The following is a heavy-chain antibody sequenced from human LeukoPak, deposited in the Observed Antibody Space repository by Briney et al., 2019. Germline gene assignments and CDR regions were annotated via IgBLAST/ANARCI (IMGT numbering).Heavy chain of an antibody. Sequence: GGSLRLSCAASGFTFDGYTMHWVRQAPGKGLEWVSLISWDGGSTYYADSVKGRFTISRGNSKNSLYLQMNGLRTEDTALYYCAKDIVWGDYSPSGMDVWGQGTTVTVSS. CDR3: AKDIVWGDYSPSGMDV. V-gene: IGHV3-43*01. D-gene: IGHD4-17*01. CDR1: GFTFDGYT. J-gene: IGHJ6*02. CDR2: ISWDGGST.